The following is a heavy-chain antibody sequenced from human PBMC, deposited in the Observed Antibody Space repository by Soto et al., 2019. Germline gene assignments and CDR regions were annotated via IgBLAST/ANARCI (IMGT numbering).Heavy chain of an antibody. J-gene: IGHJ5*02. CDR2: INHTGGT. Sequence: SETLSLTCAVYGGSVNGYYWNWIRQPPGKGLEWIGEINHTGGTHYNPSLKSRVTMSVDTSKNQFSLRLSSVTAAETAIYYCATRITVFGLLIPPFDPWGQGTQVTVSS. CDR1: GGSVNGYY. CDR3: ATRITVFGLLIPPFDP. D-gene: IGHD3-3*01. V-gene: IGHV4-34*01.